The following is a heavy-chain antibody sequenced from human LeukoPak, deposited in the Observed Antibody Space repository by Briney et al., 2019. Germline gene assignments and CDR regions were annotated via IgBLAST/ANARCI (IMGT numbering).Heavy chain of an antibody. Sequence: GGSLRLSCAASGFTFSSYSMNWVRQAPGKGLEWVSYISSSSSNMYYADSVKGRFTISRDNAKNSLYLQMNSLRAEDTAVYYCARDKDDYGSGNHWFDPWGQGTLVTVSS. CDR3: ARDKDDYGSGNHWFDP. CDR2: ISSSSSNM. D-gene: IGHD3-10*01. J-gene: IGHJ5*02. V-gene: IGHV3-48*04. CDR1: GFTFSSYS.